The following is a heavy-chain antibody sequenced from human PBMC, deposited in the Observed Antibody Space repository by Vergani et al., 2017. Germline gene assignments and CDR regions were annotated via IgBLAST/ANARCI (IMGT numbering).Heavy chain of an antibody. D-gene: IGHD2-15*01. Sequence: EVQLVESGGGLVKPGGSLRLSCAASGFTFSSYSMNWVRQAPGKGLEWVSSISSSSSYIYYADSVKGRFTISRDNAKNSLYLQMNSLRAEDTAVYYCASGYCSGGSCHPQNYYYYGMDVWGQGTTVTVSS. CDR3: ASGYCSGGSCHPQNYYYYGMDV. V-gene: IGHV3-21*01. CDR2: ISSSSSYI. CDR1: GFTFSSYS. J-gene: IGHJ6*02.